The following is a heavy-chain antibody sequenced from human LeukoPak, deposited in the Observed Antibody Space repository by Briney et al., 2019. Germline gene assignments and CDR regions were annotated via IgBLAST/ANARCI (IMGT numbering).Heavy chain of an antibody. J-gene: IGHJ3*02. V-gene: IGHV3-30-3*01. D-gene: IGHD2-2*01. CDR1: GFTFSSYA. CDR3: ARVCSSTSCYAEGAFDI. CDR2: ISYDGSNK. Sequence: GGSLRLSCAASGFTFSSYAMHWVRQAPGKGLEWVAVISYDGSNKYYADSVKGRFTISRDNAKNSLYLQMNSLRAEDTAVYYCARVCSSTSCYAEGAFDIWGLGTMVTVSS.